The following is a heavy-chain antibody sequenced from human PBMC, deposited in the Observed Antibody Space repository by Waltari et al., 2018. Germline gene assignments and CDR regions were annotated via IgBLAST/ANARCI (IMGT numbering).Heavy chain of an antibody. CDR1: GGTCSSYA. CDR3: ARAWGTGYSSSWYEGGFDY. Sequence: QVQLVQSGAAVKKPGSSVKVSCKASGGTCSSYAISWVRQAPGHGLEWMGRFIPIFGTANYAQKFQGRVTITADKSTSTAYMELSSLRSEDTAVYYCARAWGTGYSSSWYEGGFDYWGQGTLVTVSS. V-gene: IGHV1-69*13. J-gene: IGHJ4*02. D-gene: IGHD6-13*01. CDR2: FIPIFGTA.